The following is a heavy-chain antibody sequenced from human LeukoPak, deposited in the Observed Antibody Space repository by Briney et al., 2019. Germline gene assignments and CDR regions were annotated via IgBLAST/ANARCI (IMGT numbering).Heavy chain of an antibody. CDR2: IRSTVYGGIT. J-gene: IGHJ4*02. CDR1: GFTFGVYA. V-gene: IGHV3-49*04. D-gene: IGHD3-22*01. CDR3: TRHGWDDGSAYYDS. Sequence: PGRSLRLSCTASGFTFGVYAMSWVRQAPGEGLEWVGFIRSTVYGGITTSDASVKGRFTIFRDNSKSTAYLQMDSLKTEDTAIYYCTRHGWDDGSAYYDSWGQGTLVTVSA.